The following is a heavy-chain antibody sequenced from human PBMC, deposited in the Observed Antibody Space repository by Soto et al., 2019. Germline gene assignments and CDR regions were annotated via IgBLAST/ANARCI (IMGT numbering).Heavy chain of an antibody. CDR1: GGSISSYY. CDR3: AAFYVWGRAAYFDY. D-gene: IGHD3-16*01. V-gene: IGHV4-59*01. J-gene: IGHJ4*02. CDR2: IYYSGST. Sequence: PSETLSLTCTVSGGSISSYYWSWIRQPPGKGLEWIGYIYYSGSTNYNPSLKSRVTISVDTSKNQFSLKLSSVTAADTAVYYCAAFYVWGRAAYFDYWGQGTLVTVSS.